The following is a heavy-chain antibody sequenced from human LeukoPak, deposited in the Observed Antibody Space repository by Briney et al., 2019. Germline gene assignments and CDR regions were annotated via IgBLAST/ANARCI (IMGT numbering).Heavy chain of an antibody. V-gene: IGHV4-59*11. CDR2: VFNSGTT. D-gene: IGHD1-26*01. J-gene: IGHJ3*02. CDR3: ARRFRVGDIHVDAFDM. Sequence: PETLSLTCTVSGGSISSHYWSWIRQPPGGGLEWSGYVFNSGTTDQNPSLKGRVTISLDTSKNHVSLRLASVTAADTAVYYCARRFRVGDIHVDAFDMWGQGTMVTVSS. CDR1: GGSISSHY.